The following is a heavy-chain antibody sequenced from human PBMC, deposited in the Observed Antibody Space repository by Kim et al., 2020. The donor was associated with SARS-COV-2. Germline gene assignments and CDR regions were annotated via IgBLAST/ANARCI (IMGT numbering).Heavy chain of an antibody. CDR3: SRATWELPFDY. J-gene: IGHJ4*01. D-gene: IGHD1-26*01. Sequence: GRSLRLSCAASGFTFRSYWMNWVRRAPGKGLEWVANVNEDGSGKYYVDSVKGRFTIFRDNAQGSVYLQMDSLRPEDTAVYYCSRATWELPFDYWGHGTLVTVSS. V-gene: IGHV3-7*01. CDR1: GFTFRSYW. CDR2: VNEDGSGK.